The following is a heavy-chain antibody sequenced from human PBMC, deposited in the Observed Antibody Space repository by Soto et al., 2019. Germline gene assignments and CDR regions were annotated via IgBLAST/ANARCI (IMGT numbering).Heavy chain of an antibody. V-gene: IGHV1-2*02. J-gene: IGHJ3*02. D-gene: IGHD3-3*01. CDR1: GYPVTAYY. CDR3: ARGGAVGVAGSAAFDM. Sequence: QLHLVQSGAVVKKPGASVTVSCSASGYPVTAYYMHWVRQAPGRGLEWMGGVNPATGAAKYTQPFPGGGTLTRDTSTRTVFMELSGLTSEGAAVFYCARGGAVGVAGSAAFDMWGQGTLVTVSS. CDR2: VNPATGAA.